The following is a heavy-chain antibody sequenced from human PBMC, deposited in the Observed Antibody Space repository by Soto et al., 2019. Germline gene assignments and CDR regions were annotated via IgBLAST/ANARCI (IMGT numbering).Heavy chain of an antibody. Sequence: EVQLVESGGGLVQPGGSLRLSCAASGFTFSTYWLHWVRQTPGKRLVCVSRINSDGSSTNYADSVKGRFTIFRDNAKNTLYLQINSLRAEDTAVYYCARVDGDYTMDVWGQGTTVTVSS. CDR2: INSDGSST. CDR3: ARVDGDYTMDV. J-gene: IGHJ6*02. D-gene: IGHD4-17*01. V-gene: IGHV3-74*01. CDR1: GFTFSTYW.